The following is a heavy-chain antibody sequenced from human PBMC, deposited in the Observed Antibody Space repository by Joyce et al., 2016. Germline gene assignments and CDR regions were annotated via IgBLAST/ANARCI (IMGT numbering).Heavy chain of an antibody. D-gene: IGHD2-2*02. J-gene: IGHJ4*02. Sequence: QVPLLESGGGVAQPGRSLRLSCAASEFAFSSHAMHWVRQAPGKGLELVAVMSYDGSHQYYADSVRGRFTISRDNSQNTLYLQMNSLRVEDTAVYYCTRSSRTGYTAGWPDFDYWGQGTLVTVSS. CDR1: EFAFSSHA. CDR3: TRSSRTGYTAGWPDFDY. CDR2: MSYDGSHQ. V-gene: IGHV3-30*03.